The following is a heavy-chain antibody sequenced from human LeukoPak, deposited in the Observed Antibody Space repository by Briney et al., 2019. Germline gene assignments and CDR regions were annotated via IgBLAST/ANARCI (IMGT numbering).Heavy chain of an antibody. V-gene: IGHV5-51*01. D-gene: IGHD2-15*01. Sequence: GASLKISCKGSGYSFTSYWIGWVRQLPGKGLEWMGIIYPGDSDTRYSPSFQGQVTISADKSISTAYLQWSSLKASDTAMYYCARRLGYCSGGSCHFDYWGRGTLVTVSS. CDR3: ARRLGYCSGGSCHFDY. CDR2: IYPGDSDT. J-gene: IGHJ4*02. CDR1: GYSFTSYW.